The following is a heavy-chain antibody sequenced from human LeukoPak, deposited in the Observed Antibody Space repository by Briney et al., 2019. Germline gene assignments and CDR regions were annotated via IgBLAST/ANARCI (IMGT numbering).Heavy chain of an antibody. Sequence: GGSLRLSCAASGNYWMHWVRQAPGKGLVWVSHINSDGSWTSYADSVKGRFTISRDNSKNTLYLQMNSLRAEDTAVYYCARDGDDYGDYVSFDYWGQGTLVTVSS. CDR3: ARDGDDYGDYVSFDY. D-gene: IGHD4-17*01. CDR2: INSDGSWT. CDR1: GNYW. J-gene: IGHJ4*02. V-gene: IGHV3-74*01.